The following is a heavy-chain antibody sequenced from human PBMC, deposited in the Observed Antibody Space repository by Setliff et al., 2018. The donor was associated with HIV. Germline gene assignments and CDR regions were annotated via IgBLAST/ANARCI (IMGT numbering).Heavy chain of an antibody. D-gene: IGHD4-17*01. J-gene: IGHJ6*03. Sequence: SETLSLTCTVSGDPICIGGYYWSWIRQHPGGGLEWIGYIYHTGKTYYNPSLQSRVTISVDTSKNQFSLKLNSVTAADTAVYYCARQREVYGTVYYYYMDVWGKGTTVTVSS. CDR2: IYHTGKT. V-gene: IGHV4-31*03. CDR3: ARQREVYGTVYYYYMDV. CDR1: GDPICIGGYY.